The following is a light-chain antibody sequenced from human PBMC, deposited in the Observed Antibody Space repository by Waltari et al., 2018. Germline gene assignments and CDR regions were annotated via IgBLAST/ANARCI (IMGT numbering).Light chain of an antibody. CDR2: FAS. J-gene: IGKJ1*01. CDR1: KSTGRY. V-gene: IGKV1-39*01. Sequence: DIQMTQDPSSLSVSIGDRVTITCRASKSTGRYLSWYQQKSGRAPKLLISFASSLESGVPSRFSGTGSGTDFTLTINSLQPEDIGTYYCQQASRGPLTFGQGT. CDR3: QQASRGPLT.